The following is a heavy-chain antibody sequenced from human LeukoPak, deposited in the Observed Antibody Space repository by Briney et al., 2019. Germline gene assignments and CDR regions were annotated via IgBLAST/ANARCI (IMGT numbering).Heavy chain of an antibody. CDR2: ISSSGSTI. Sequence: GGSRRLSCAASGFTFSSYEMNWVRQAPGKGLEWVSYISSSGSTIYYADSVKGRFTISRDNAKNSLYLQMNSLRAEDTAVYYCARGRMDYYDSSGYYWGQGTLVTVSS. CDR3: ARGRMDYYDSSGYY. D-gene: IGHD3-22*01. V-gene: IGHV3-48*03. CDR1: GFTFSSYE. J-gene: IGHJ4*02.